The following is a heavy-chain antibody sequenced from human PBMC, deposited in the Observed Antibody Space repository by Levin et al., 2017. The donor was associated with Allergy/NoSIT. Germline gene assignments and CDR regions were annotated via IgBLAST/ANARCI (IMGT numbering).Heavy chain of an antibody. CDR2: VYTSGST. CDR1: GGSISSGSYY. J-gene: IGHJ3*02. Sequence: SQTLSLTCTVSGGSISSGSYYWSWIRQPAGKGLEWVGRVYTSGSTNYNPSLKSRVTILIDTSKNQISLKLSSVTAADTAVYYCANGLLAAYDIWGQGTMVTVSS. V-gene: IGHV4-61*02. CDR3: ANGLLAAYDI.